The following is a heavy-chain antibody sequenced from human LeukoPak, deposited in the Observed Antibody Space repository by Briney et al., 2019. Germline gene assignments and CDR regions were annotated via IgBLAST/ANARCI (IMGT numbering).Heavy chain of an antibody. J-gene: IGHJ6*02. V-gene: IGHV3-23*01. Sequence: GGSLRLSCAASGFTFSGYAMSWVRQAPGKGLEWVSAISGSGGSTYYADSVKGRFTISRDNSKNTLYLQMNSLRAEDTAVYYCAKSGIAAAGYYYYGMDVWGQGTTVTVSS. CDR2: ISGSGGST. CDR3: AKSGIAAAGYYYYGMDV. D-gene: IGHD6-13*01. CDR1: GFTFSGYA.